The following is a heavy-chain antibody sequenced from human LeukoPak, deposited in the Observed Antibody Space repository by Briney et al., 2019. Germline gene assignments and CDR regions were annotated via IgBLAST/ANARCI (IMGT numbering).Heavy chain of an antibody. CDR2: INPNSGGT. CDR3: AREVFGRGFDY. D-gene: IGHD3-3*01. Sequence: ASVKVSCEASGYTFTGYYMHWVRQAPGQGLEWMGWINPNSGGTSYAQKFQGRVTMTRDTSISTAYMELSSLRSDDTAVYYCAREVFGRGFDYWGQGTLVTVSS. V-gene: IGHV1-2*02. J-gene: IGHJ4*02. CDR1: GYTFTGYY.